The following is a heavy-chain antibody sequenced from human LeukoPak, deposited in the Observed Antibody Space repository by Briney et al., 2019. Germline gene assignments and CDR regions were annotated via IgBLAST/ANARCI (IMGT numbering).Heavy chain of an antibody. Sequence: GSLRLSCTASGFTFSIYWMSWIRQPPGKGLEWIGEINHSGSTNYNPSLKSRVTISVDTSKNQFSLKLSSVTAADTAVYYCARHYSYYFDYWGQGTLVTVSS. D-gene: IGHD3-10*01. CDR1: GFTFSIYW. V-gene: IGHV4-34*01. CDR2: INHSGST. CDR3: ARHYSYYFDY. J-gene: IGHJ4*02.